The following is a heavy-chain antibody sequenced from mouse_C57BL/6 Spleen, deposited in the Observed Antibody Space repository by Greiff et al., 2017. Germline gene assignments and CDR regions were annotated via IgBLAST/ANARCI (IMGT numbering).Heavy chain of an antibody. CDR3: ARGDYYGSSPPWFAY. Sequence: QVQLKQPGAELVMPGASVKLSCKASGYTFTSYWMHWVKQRPGQGLEWIGEIDPSDSYTNYNQKFKGKSTLTVDKSSSTAYMQLSSLTSEDSAVYYCARGDYYGSSPPWFAYWGQGTLVTVSA. CDR2: IDPSDSYT. D-gene: IGHD1-1*01. J-gene: IGHJ3*01. CDR1: GYTFTSYW. V-gene: IGHV1-69*01.